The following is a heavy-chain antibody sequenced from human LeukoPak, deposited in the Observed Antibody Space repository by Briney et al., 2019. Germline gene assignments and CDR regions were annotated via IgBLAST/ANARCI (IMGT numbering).Heavy chain of an antibody. V-gene: IGHV3-7*01. J-gene: IGHJ4*02. CDR3: ARAPYDFWSGYYPFDY. CDR1: GFTFSSYW. D-gene: IGHD3-3*01. Sequence: GGSLRLSCAASGFTFSSYWISWVRQAPGKGLEWVANIKQDGSEKYYVDSVKGRFTISRDNAKNSLYLQMNSLRAEDTAVYYCARAPYDFWSGYYPFDYWGQGTLVTVSS. CDR2: IKQDGSEK.